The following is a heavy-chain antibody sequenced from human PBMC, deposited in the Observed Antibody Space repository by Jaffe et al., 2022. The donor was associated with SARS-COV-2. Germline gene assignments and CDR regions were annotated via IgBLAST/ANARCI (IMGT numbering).Heavy chain of an antibody. J-gene: IGHJ4*02. CDR1: GFTFSSYA. CDR2: ISSDGRNE. CDR3: AKDLIQRWTWGNAFDC. D-gene: IGHD3-16*01. Sequence: QVQLVESGGGVVQPGRSLRLSCAASGFTFSSYAMHWVRQAPGKGLEWVAVISSDGRNEFYADSVKGRFTISKDKSGNTLYLQMNSLRAEDTALYYCAKDLIQRWTWGNAFDCWGQGTLVTVSS. V-gene: IGHV3-30*18.